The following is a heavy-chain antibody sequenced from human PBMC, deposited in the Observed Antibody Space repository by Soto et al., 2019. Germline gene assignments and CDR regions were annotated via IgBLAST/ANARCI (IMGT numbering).Heavy chain of an antibody. V-gene: IGHV3-23*01. Sequence: EAQMLESGGGSVQPGGSLRLSCAASGFTFSTDAVAWVRQSPGKGLEWVSSISASGCDTWYADSVKGRFTISRDNSKKAVDLQMNSLRGDDTGVYYCARRPTATASWGQGTLVTVSS. D-gene: IGHD1-1*01. CDR3: ARRPTATAS. CDR2: ISASGCDT. J-gene: IGHJ4*02. CDR1: GFTFSTDA.